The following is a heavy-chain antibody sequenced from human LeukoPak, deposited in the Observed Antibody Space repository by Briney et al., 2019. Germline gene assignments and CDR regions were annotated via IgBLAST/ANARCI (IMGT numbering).Heavy chain of an antibody. V-gene: IGHV3-74*03. CDR2: IHSDGIGT. Sequence: GGSLRLSCAASGFSFSTSWMHWVRQAPGKGLVWVSRIHSDGIGTTYADSVKGRFIISRDNSKNTLDLQMNNLRAEDTAVYYCARDHYYVPDYWGQGTLVTVSS. D-gene: IGHD3-10*02. CDR3: ARDHYYVPDY. CDR1: GFSFSTSW. J-gene: IGHJ4*02.